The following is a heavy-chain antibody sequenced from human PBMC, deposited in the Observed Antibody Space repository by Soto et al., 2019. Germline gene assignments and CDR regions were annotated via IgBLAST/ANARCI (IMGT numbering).Heavy chain of an antibody. Sequence: ETLSLTCTVSGGSVSSGSYYWSWIRQPPGKGLEWIGYIYYSGSTNYNPSLKSRVTISVDTSKNQFSLKLSSVTAADTAVYYCARENTMVPGVKQLNWFDPWGQGTLVTVSS. V-gene: IGHV4-61*01. CDR3: ARENTMVPGVKQLNWFDP. D-gene: IGHD3-10*01. CDR1: GGSVSSGSYY. CDR2: IYYSGST. J-gene: IGHJ5*02.